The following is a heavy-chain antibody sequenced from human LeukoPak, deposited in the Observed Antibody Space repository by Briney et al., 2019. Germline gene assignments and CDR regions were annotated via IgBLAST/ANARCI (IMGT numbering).Heavy chain of an antibody. CDR2: IYYSGST. CDR3: ARGSSDQNNYDAFDI. J-gene: IGHJ3*02. V-gene: IGHV4-59*06. Sequence: SETLSLTCTVSGGSISSYYWSWIRQPPGKGLEWIGYIYYSGSTYYNPSLKSRVTISVDTSKNQFSLKLSSVTAADTAVYYCARGSSDQNNYDAFDIWGQGTMVTVSS. CDR1: GGSISSYY. D-gene: IGHD5-24*01.